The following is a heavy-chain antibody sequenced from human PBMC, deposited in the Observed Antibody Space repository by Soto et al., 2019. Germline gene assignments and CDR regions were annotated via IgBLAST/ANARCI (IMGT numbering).Heavy chain of an antibody. J-gene: IGHJ4*02. CDR2: ISSNGGST. CDR1: GFTFSSYA. D-gene: IGHD3-22*01. CDR3: AREDYYDSSGFDYYFDY. Sequence: GGSLRLSCSASGFTFSSYAMHWVRQAPGKGLEYVSAISSNGGSTYYADSVKGRFTISRDNSKNTLYLQMNSLRAEDTAVYYCAREDYYDSSGFDYYFDYWGQGTLVTVSS. V-gene: IGHV3-64*04.